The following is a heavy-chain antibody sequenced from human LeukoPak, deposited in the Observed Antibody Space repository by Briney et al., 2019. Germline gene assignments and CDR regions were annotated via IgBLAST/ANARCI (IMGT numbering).Heavy chain of an antibody. CDR3: ARALSYYYDSSGFDY. J-gene: IGHJ4*02. CDR1: GFTFSSYW. D-gene: IGHD3-22*01. V-gene: IGHV3-74*01. CDR2: INTDGSST. Sequence: GGSLRLSCAASGFTFSSYWMHWVRQAPGKGLVWVSRINTDGSSTSDADSVKGRFTISRDNAKNTLYLQMNSLRAEDTAVYYCARALSYYYDSSGFDYWGQGTLVTVSS.